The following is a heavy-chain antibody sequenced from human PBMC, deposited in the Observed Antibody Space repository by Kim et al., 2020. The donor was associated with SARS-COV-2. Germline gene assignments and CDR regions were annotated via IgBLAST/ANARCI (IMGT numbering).Heavy chain of an antibody. CDR3: ARGDYFGVVLYYFDY. J-gene: IGHJ4*02. D-gene: IGHD3-3*01. V-gene: IGHV3-7*01. Sequence: DSVKGRFTISRDNAKNSLYLQMNSLRAEDTAVYYCARGDYFGVVLYYFDYWGQGTLVTVSS.